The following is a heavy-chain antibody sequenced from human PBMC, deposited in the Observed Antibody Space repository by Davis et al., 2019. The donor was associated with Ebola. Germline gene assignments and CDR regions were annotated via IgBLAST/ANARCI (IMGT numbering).Heavy chain of an antibody. V-gene: IGHV3-7*01. CDR3: ARECEEFILTGPSSEYYGMDV. J-gene: IGHJ6*02. CDR1: GFTFSSYW. D-gene: IGHD3-9*01. Sequence: PGGSLRLSCAASGFTFSSYWMSWVRQAPGKGLEWVANIKQDGSEKYYVDSVKGRFTISRDNAKNSLYLQMNSLRAEDTAVYYCARECEEFILTGPSSEYYGMDVLGQGTTVTVSS. CDR2: IKQDGSEK.